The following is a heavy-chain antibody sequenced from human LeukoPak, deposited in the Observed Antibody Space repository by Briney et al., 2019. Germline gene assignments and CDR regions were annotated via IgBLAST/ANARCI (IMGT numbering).Heavy chain of an antibody. CDR2: KYYRSKWHH. J-gene: IGHJ1*01. Sequence: SQTLSLTCAISRDSVSSNSATWNWIRQSPSRGLEWLGRKYYRSKWHHDYAVSVKSRISINPDTSTNQFSLQLNSVTPEDTAVYYCARARTPELGSYVYENCGQGALCSVSS. CDR1: RDSVSSNSAT. V-gene: IGHV6-1*01. CDR3: ARARTPELGSYVYEN. D-gene: IGHD2/OR15-2a*01.